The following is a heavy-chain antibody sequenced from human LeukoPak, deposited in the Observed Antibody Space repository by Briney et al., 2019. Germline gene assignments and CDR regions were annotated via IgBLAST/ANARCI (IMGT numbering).Heavy chain of an antibody. CDR1: GFTFSSYA. CDR3: ARGDTTFDY. Sequence: PGGSLRLSCAASGFTFSSYAMHWVRQAPGKGLEYVSAISSNGGSTYYANSVKGRFTISRDNSKNTPYLQMGSLRAEDMAVYYCARGDTTFDYWGQGTLVTVSS. J-gene: IGHJ4*02. CDR2: ISSNGGST. V-gene: IGHV3-64*01. D-gene: IGHD1-1*01.